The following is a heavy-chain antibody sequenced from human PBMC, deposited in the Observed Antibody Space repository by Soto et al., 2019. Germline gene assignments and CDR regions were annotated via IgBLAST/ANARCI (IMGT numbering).Heavy chain of an antibody. CDR2: ISGSGGST. J-gene: IGHJ4*02. CDR1: GFTFRSYW. D-gene: IGHD3-10*01. Sequence: PGGSLRLSCAASGFTFRSYWMQWVRQAPGRGLEWVSAISGSGGSTYYADSVKGRFTISRDNSKNTLYLQMNSLRAEDTAVYYCAKENYGPFDYWGQGTLVTVSS. CDR3: AKENYGPFDY. V-gene: IGHV3-23*01.